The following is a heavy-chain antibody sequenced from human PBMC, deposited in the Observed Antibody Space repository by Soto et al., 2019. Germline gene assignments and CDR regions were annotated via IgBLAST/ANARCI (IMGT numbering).Heavy chain of an antibody. J-gene: IGHJ5*02. CDR3: ARVVPGAEAWFGP. CDR2: ISLYSDGT. Sequence: SVKVSCKTSGYTFSNYGITWVLQAPGQPLEWLGWISLYSDGTNYAQKFQGRVSMTTDTSTTTAYMELRSLRSDDTAVYYCARVVPGAEAWFGPWGQGTLVTVSS. D-gene: IGHD2-2*01. V-gene: IGHV1-18*01. CDR1: GYTFSNYG.